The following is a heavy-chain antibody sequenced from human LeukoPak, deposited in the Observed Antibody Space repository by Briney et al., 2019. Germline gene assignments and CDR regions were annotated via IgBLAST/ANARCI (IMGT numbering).Heavy chain of an antibody. V-gene: IGHV3-23*01. Sequence: PGGSLRLSCTASGLTFSSYAINWVRHAPGKGLEWISAISGSGGTTYYADSAKGRLPIPRNNSKNTLYLQMNSLIAEDTALYYCSKTVSGWNYFDYWGQGTLVSVPS. J-gene: IGHJ4*02. CDR3: SKTVSGWNYFDY. CDR2: ISGSGGTT. CDR1: GLTFSSYA. D-gene: IGHD6-19*01.